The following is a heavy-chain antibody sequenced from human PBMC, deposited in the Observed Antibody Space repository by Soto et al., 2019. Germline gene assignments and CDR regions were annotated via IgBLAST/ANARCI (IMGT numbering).Heavy chain of an antibody. Sequence: PSETLSLTCTVSGGSISSGDYYWSWIRQPPGKGLEWIGYIYYSGSTYYNPSLKSRVTISVDTSKNQFSLKLSSVTAADTAVYYCARVVVRGSGAKDQEYYYYYYGMDVWGQGTTVTVSS. D-gene: IGHD3-10*01. J-gene: IGHJ6*02. CDR2: IYYSGST. V-gene: IGHV4-30-4*01. CDR3: ARVVVRGSGAKDQEYYYYYYGMDV. CDR1: GGSISSGDYY.